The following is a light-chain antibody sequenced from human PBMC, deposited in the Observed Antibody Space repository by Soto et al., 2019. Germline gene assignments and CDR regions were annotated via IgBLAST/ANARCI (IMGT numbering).Light chain of an antibody. J-gene: IGKJ3*01. CDR3: QEYSKWPLFT. Sequence: EIVVTQSPCILSVSPGDRATLSCRASQSVGRNLAWYQQKPGQAPTLLIYAASTRATGLPARFSGSGSGTDFTLTISSLQYEDFAVYYCQEYSKWPLFTFGPGTRVDIK. CDR2: AAS. V-gene: IGKV3-15*01. CDR1: QSVGRN.